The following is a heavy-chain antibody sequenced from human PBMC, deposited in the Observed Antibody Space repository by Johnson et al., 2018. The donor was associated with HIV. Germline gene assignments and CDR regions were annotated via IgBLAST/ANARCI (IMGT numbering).Heavy chain of an antibody. D-gene: IGHD3-16*01. CDR1: GFTFSDYY. Sequence: VQLVESGGGLVKPGGSLRLSCAASGFTFSDYYMSWIRQAPGKGLVWVSRIDGDGSSITYADFVKGRFTISRDNAKNILYLQMNSLRADDTAVYYCVRVPVVIGGVRKAFDIWGQGTMVTVSS. CDR3: VRVPVVIGGVRKAFDI. CDR2: IDGDGSSI. V-gene: IGHV3-74*02. J-gene: IGHJ3*02.